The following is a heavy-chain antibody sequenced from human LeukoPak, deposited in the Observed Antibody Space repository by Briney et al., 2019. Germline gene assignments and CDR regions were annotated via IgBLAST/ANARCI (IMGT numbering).Heavy chain of an antibody. V-gene: IGHV1-2*02. Sequence: ASVKVSCKASGYTFTGYYMHWVRQAPGQGLEWMGWINPNSGGTNYAQKFQGRVTMTRDTSISTAYLELSSLRIDDTAVYYCARGAGDPVGFPGYWGQGTLVTVSS. CDR2: INPNSGGT. CDR1: GYTFTGYY. CDR3: ARGAGDPVGFPGY. D-gene: IGHD7-27*01. J-gene: IGHJ4*02.